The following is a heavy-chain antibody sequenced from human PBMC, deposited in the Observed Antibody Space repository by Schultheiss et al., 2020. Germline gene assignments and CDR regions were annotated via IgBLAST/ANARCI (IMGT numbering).Heavy chain of an antibody. J-gene: IGHJ4*02. D-gene: IGHD3-22*01. Sequence: GESLKISCKGSGYSFTSYWISWVRQMPGKGLEWMGRIDPSDSYTNYSPSFQGQVTISADKSISTAYLQWSSLKASDTAMYYCARLTYSSGYLRYFDYWGQGTLVTVSS. CDR1: GYSFTSYW. CDR3: ARLTYSSGYLRYFDY. V-gene: IGHV5-10-1*04. CDR2: IDPSDSYT.